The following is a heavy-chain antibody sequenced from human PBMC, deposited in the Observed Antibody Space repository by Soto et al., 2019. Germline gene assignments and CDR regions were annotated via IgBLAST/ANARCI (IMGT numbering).Heavy chain of an antibody. CDR2: INPGDSDT. Sequence: GESLKISCRGSGYSFTNYWIAWVRQMPGKGLEWMGIINPGDSDTRYSPSFQGQVTVSADKSISTAYLQWSSLKASDTAMYYCARPDSNGWYDYWGQGTLVTVSS. J-gene: IGHJ4*02. CDR1: GYSFTNYW. CDR3: ARPDSNGWYDY. V-gene: IGHV5-51*01. D-gene: IGHD6-19*01.